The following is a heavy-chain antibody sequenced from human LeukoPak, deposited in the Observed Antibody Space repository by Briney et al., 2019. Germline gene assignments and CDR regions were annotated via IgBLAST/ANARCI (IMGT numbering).Heavy chain of an antibody. CDR3: ARHPFATPFDY. CDR1: GDSVSGVY. Sequence: SETLSLACTVSGDSVSGVYWSWIRQPPGKGLEWIGYVYYSGDTNYNPSLKSRVTMSLDTSKNQVSLRLSSVTAADTAVYYCARHPFATPFDYWGRGTLLTVSS. J-gene: IGHJ4*02. D-gene: IGHD2-15*01. V-gene: IGHV4-59*08. CDR2: VYYSGDT.